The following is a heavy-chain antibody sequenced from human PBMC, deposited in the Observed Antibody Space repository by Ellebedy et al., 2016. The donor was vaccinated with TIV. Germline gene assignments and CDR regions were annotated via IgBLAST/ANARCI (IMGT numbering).Heavy chain of an antibody. Sequence: GGSLRLSXAASGFTFDDYAMHWVRQAPGKGLEWVSLISWDGGSTYYADSVKGRFTISRDNSKNSLYLQMNSLRAEDTALYYCAKSHPSRVRGPPGDFDYWGQGTLVTVSS. CDR2: ISWDGGST. CDR1: GFTFDDYA. J-gene: IGHJ4*02. V-gene: IGHV3-43D*03. D-gene: IGHD3-10*01. CDR3: AKSHPSRVRGPPGDFDY.